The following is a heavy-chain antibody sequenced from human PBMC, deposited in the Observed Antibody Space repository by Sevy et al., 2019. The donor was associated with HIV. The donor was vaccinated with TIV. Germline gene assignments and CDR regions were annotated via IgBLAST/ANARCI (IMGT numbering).Heavy chain of an antibody. Sequence: GESLKISCAASGFTFSSYGMHWVRQAPGKGLEWVAVIWYDGSNKYYADSVKGRFTISRDNSKNTLYLQMNSLRAEDTAVYYCAKDGSYYDSSGYSSVLDYWGQGTLVTVSS. V-gene: IGHV3-33*06. CDR1: GFTFSSYG. J-gene: IGHJ4*02. CDR2: IWYDGSNK. CDR3: AKDGSYYDSSGYSSVLDY. D-gene: IGHD3-22*01.